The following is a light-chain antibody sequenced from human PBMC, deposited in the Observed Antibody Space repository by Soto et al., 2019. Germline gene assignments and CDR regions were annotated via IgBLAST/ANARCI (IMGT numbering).Light chain of an antibody. V-gene: IGKV2-28*01. CDR2: LGS. CDR1: QSLLHANGYNY. CDR3: MQALQTPWT. J-gene: IGKJ1*01. Sequence: DNVMTQSPLSLPVTPGEPASISCRSSQSLLHANGYNYLDWYLQKPGWSPQLLIYLGSNRASGVPDRFSGSGSGTDFTLRINRVEPEDVGVYYCMQALQTPWTFGPGTKVDI.